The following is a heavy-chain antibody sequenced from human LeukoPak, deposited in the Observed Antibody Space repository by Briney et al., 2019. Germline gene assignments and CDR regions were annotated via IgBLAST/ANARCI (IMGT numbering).Heavy chain of an antibody. V-gene: IGHV4-39*07. J-gene: IGHJ3*02. Sequence: SETLSLTCTVSGGSISSSSYYWGWIRQPPGKGLEWIGSIYYSGSTNYNPSLKSRVTISVDTSKNQFSLKLSSVTAADTAVYYCARWRKKDIVVVVAARKSTTYDAFDIWGQGTMVTVSS. CDR3: ARWRKKDIVVVVAARKSTTYDAFDI. CDR1: GGSISSSSYY. D-gene: IGHD2-15*01. CDR2: IYYSGST.